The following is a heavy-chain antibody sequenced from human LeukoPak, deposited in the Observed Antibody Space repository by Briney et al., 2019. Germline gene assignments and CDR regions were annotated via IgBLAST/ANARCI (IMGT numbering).Heavy chain of an antibody. Sequence: KSSETLSLTCTVSGGSISSYYWSWIRQPPGKGLEWIGYIYYSGSTNYNPSLKSRVTISVDTSKNQFSLKLSSVTAADTAVYYCARHVRSGDTATFDYWGQGTLVTVSS. CDR1: GGSISSYY. CDR3: ARHVRSGDTATFDY. D-gene: IGHD7-27*01. V-gene: IGHV4-59*08. J-gene: IGHJ4*02. CDR2: IYYSGST.